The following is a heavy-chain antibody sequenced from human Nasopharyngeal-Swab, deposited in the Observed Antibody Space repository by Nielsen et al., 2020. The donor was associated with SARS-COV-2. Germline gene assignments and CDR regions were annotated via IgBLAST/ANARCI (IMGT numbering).Heavy chain of an antibody. CDR1: GFTFSSYA. J-gene: IGHJ4*02. Sequence: GESLKISCAASGFTFSSYAMSLVRQAPGKGLEWVSAISGIGGSTYYADSVKGRFTISRDNSKKTLYLQMNSLRAEDTAVYYCAKDRGYDYVWGSYDYWGQGTLVTVSS. D-gene: IGHD3-16*01. V-gene: IGHV3-23*01. CDR2: ISGIGGST. CDR3: AKDRGYDYVWGSYDY.